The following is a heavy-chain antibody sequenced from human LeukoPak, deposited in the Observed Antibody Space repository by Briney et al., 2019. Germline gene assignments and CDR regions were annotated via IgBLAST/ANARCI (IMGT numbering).Heavy chain of an antibody. CDR3: ARPGGGVDY. D-gene: IGHD3-10*01. J-gene: IGHJ4*02. V-gene: IGHV4-39*01. CDR1: GGSFSSSTYY. Sequence: SETLSLTCTVSGGSFSSSTYYWGWIRQPPGKGLEWIGSIYYSGSTYYNPSLKSRVTISVDTSKNQFSLKLSSVTAADTAVYYCARPGGGVDYWGQGTLVTVSS. CDR2: IYYSGST.